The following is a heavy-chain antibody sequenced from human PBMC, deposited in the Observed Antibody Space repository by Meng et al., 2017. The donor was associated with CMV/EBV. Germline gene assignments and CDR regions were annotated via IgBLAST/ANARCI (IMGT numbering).Heavy chain of an antibody. D-gene: IGHD3-3*01. CDR3: ARDHHTHGFLESYDGMGV. V-gene: IGHV4-39*07. J-gene: IGHJ6*02. Sequence: SETLSLTCTVFGGSISSRSYYWGWIRQPPGKGREWIGSIYYSGSTYYNPSLKSRVTISVDTSKNQFSLKLSSVTAADTAVYYCARDHHTHGFLESYDGMGVWGQGTTVTVSS. CDR1: GGSISSRSYY. CDR2: IYYSGST.